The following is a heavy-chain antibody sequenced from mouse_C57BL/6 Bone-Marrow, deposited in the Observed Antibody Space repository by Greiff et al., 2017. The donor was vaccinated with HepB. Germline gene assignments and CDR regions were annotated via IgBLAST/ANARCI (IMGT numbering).Heavy chain of an antibody. J-gene: IGHJ2*01. Sequence: EVHLVESGGGLVQPGGSLKLSCAASGFTFSDYYMYWVRQTPEKRLEWVAYISNGGGSTYYPDTVKGRFTISRDNAKNTLYLQMSRLKSEDTAMYYCARHWGYYDYEGYFDYWGQGTTLTVSS. V-gene: IGHV5-12*01. CDR3: ARHWGYYDYEGYFDY. CDR2: ISNGGGST. CDR1: GFTFSDYY. D-gene: IGHD2-4*01.